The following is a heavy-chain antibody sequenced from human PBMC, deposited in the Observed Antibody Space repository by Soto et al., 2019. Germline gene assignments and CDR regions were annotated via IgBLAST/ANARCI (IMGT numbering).Heavy chain of an antibody. D-gene: IGHD5-12*01. Sequence: PGGSLRLSCAASGFTFSSYAMHWVRQAPGKGLEYVSAISSNGGSTYYANSVKGRFTISRDNSKNTLYLQMGSLRAEDMAVYYCARVREGVATITGLHYYYGMDVWGQGTTVTVSS. V-gene: IGHV3-64*01. CDR1: GFTFSSYA. CDR2: ISSNGGST. J-gene: IGHJ6*02. CDR3: ARVREGVATITGLHYYYGMDV.